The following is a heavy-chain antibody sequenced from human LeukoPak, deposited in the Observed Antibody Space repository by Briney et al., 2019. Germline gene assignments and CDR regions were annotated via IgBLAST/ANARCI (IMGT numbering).Heavy chain of an antibody. CDR1: GFTFSNAW. CDR2: IRFDGGRQ. J-gene: IGHJ4*02. D-gene: IGHD6-19*01. Sequence: PGGSLRLSCAAFGFTFSNAWMNWVRQAPGKGLEWVAVIRFDGGRQHYAESLEGRFTISRDNSKNTVSLQMSSLRTEDTALYYCVREQAGDGWSGFDYWGQGTLVTVSS. V-gene: IGHV3-30*07. CDR3: VREQAGDGWSGFDY.